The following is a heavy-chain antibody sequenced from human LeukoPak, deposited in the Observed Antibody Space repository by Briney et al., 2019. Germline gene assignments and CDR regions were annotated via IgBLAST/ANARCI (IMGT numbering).Heavy chain of an antibody. J-gene: IGHJ4*02. V-gene: IGHV3-9*01. Sequence: GGSLRLSCAASGFTFDDYAMHWVRQAPGKGLEWVSGISWNSGSIGYADSVKGRFTISRDNAKNSLYLQMNSLRAEDTALYYCAKGGGGFGESPFDYWGQGTLVTVSS. CDR3: AKGGGGFGESPFDY. CDR1: GFTFDDYA. D-gene: IGHD3-10*01. CDR2: ISWNSGSI.